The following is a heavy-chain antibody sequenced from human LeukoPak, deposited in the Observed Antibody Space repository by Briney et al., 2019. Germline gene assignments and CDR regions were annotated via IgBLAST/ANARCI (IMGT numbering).Heavy chain of an antibody. CDR1: EFTFSGYW. Sequence: SGGSLRLSCAASEFTFSGYWMSWFRQAPGKGLEWVATIKQDGSETDYVDSVKGRFTISRDNAKNSLYLQMNSLRIEDTAVYYCARDPRTTGKSNYGMDVWGQGTTVTVSS. J-gene: IGHJ6*02. D-gene: IGHD4-17*01. CDR2: IKQDGSET. V-gene: IGHV3-7*01. CDR3: ARDPRTTGKSNYGMDV.